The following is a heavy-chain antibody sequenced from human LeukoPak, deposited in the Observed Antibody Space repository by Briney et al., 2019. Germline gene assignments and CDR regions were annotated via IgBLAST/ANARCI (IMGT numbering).Heavy chain of an antibody. D-gene: IGHD1-26*01. V-gene: IGHV4-34*01. CDR2: INHSGST. J-gene: IGHJ3*02. Sequence: SETLSFTCAVYGGSFSGYYWSWIRQPPGKGLEWIGEINHSGSTNYNPSLKSRVTISVDTSKNQFSLKLSSVTAADTAVYYCATRSHYDAFDIWGQGTMVTVSS. CDR1: GGSFSGYY. CDR3: ATRSHYDAFDI.